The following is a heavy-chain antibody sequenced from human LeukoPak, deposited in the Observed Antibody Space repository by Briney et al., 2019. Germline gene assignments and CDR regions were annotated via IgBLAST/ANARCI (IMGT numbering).Heavy chain of an antibody. J-gene: IGHJ4*02. CDR3: ATASGTTVVTPFDY. CDR2: FDPEDGET. D-gene: IGHD4-23*01. Sequence: GASVKISCKVSGYTLTELSMHWVRQAPGKGLEWMGGFDPEDGETIYAQKFQGRVTMTEDTSTDTAYMELSSLRSEDTAVYYCATASGTTVVTPFDYWGQGTLVTVSS. V-gene: IGHV1-24*01. CDR1: GYTLTELS.